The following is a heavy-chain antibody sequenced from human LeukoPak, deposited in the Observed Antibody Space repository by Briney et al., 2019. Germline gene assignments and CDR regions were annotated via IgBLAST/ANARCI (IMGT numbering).Heavy chain of an antibody. J-gene: IGHJ3*02. D-gene: IGHD3-22*01. V-gene: IGHV4-59*08. Sequence: PSETLSLTCTVSGGSISSYYWSWIRQPPGKGLEWIGYIYYSVSTNNNPSLKSRVTISVDTSKNQLSLRLSSVTAADTAVYYCARGLDYYDSSGYFFDIWGQGTMVTVPS. CDR1: GGSISSYY. CDR2: IYYSVST. CDR3: ARGLDYYDSSGYFFDI.